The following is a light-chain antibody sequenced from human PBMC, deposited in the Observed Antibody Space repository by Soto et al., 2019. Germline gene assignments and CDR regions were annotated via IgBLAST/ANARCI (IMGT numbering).Light chain of an antibody. V-gene: IGKV1-5*01. Sequence: DIQLTQSPSTLPASVGDRVTITCRASQSISNWLAWYHQRPGTAPKLLIYHASTLESGVPSRFSGSGSGTEFTLKIRGMKHDDFANYYCQKYLSYSFGQGTKVDI. J-gene: IGKJ1*01. CDR2: HAS. CDR3: QKYLSYS. CDR1: QSISNW.